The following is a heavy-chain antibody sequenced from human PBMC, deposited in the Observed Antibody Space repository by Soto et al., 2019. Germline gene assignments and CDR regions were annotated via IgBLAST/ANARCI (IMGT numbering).Heavy chain of an antibody. CDR1: GYTFTSYG. Sequence: ASVKVSCKASGYTFTSYGISWVRQAPGQGLEWMGWISAYNGNTNYAQKLQGRVTMTTDTSTSTAYMELRSLRSDDTAVYYCAREQIVGATPLDYYYGMDVWGQGTTVTVSS. CDR2: ISAYNGNT. CDR3: AREQIVGATPLDYYYGMDV. V-gene: IGHV1-18*01. J-gene: IGHJ6*02. D-gene: IGHD1-26*01.